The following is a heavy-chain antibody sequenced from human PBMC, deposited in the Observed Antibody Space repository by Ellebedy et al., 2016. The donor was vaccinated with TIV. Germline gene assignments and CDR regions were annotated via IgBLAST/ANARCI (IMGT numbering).Heavy chain of an antibody. V-gene: IGHV3-23*01. Sequence: GESLMISCAASGFTFGFSFSRYDLSWVRQAPGKGLERVSAISGSGCSTYYADSVKGRFTISRDNSKNTLYLQLNSLRAEDAALYYCARTSTMTTFGASDFWGQGTMVTVSS. D-gene: IGHD3-16*01. CDR3: ARTSTMTTFGASDF. CDR1: GFTFGFSFSRYD. J-gene: IGHJ3*01. CDR2: ISGSGCST.